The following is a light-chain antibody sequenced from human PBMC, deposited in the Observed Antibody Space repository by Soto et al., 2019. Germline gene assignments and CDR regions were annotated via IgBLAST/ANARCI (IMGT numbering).Light chain of an antibody. CDR3: QQYGSSSLT. Sequence: EIVLTQSPGTLPLSPGERATLSCRASQSVSSSYLAWYQQKPGQAPRLLIYGASSRATGIPDRFSGSGSGTVFALTISRLEPEDVAGYYCQQYGSSSLTFGGGTKVEIK. CDR1: QSVSSSY. CDR2: GAS. J-gene: IGKJ4*01. V-gene: IGKV3-20*01.